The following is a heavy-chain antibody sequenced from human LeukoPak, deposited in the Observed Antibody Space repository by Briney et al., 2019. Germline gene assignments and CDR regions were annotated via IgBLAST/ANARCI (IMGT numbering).Heavy chain of an antibody. J-gene: IGHJ4*02. CDR1: GFTVSSNY. CDR2: IYSGGST. CDR3: ARGLWFGELSLGY. Sequence: PGGSLRLSCAASGFTVSSNYMSWVRQAPGEGLEWVSVIYSGGSTYYADSVKGRFTISRDNSKNTLYLQMNSLRAEDTAVYYCARGLWFGELSLGYWGQGTLVTVSS. V-gene: IGHV3-53*01. D-gene: IGHD3-10*01.